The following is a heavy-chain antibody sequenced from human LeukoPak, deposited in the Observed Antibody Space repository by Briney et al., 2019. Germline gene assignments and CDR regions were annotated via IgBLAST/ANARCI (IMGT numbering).Heavy chain of an antibody. CDR2: IYNSASF. J-gene: IGHJ6*03. V-gene: IGHV4-59*01. CDR1: GGSITGYY. CDR3: AKNTSTYYYYYMDV. Sequence: SETPSLTCSVSGGSITGYYWNWLRQPPGKGLEWIGYIYNSASFNYNPSLKSRVTMSIDTSKNQISLELTSVTDADTAVYYCAKNTSTYYYYYMDVWGKGTTVIVSS. D-gene: IGHD2-2*01.